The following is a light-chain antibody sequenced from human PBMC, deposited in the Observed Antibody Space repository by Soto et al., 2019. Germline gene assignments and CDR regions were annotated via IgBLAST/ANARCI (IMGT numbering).Light chain of an antibody. CDR2: EVS. J-gene: IGLJ1*01. CDR3: TSYTSTIPYV. Sequence: LTQPASVSGSPGQSITISCTGSSNDVGGYNYVSWYQQHPGQAPKLIIYEVSDRPSGVSPRFSGSKSGNTASLTISGLQVEDEADYFCTSYTSTIPYVFVSGTKVTV. V-gene: IGLV2-14*01. CDR1: SNDVGGYNY.